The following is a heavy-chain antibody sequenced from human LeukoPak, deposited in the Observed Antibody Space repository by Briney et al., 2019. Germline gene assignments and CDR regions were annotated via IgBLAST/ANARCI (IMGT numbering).Heavy chain of an antibody. D-gene: IGHD4-17*01. V-gene: IGHV1-2*02. CDR3: AKGVPTTTVRRFDY. CDR1: GGTFSSYA. CDR2: IYPSSGAT. J-gene: IGHJ4*02. Sequence: GASVKVSCKASGGTFSSYAISWVRQAPGQGLEWMGWIYPSSGATKYAQKFQGRVTMTRDTSISTAYMELRRLKSDDTAVYYCAKGVPTTTVRRFDYWGQGTLVTVSS.